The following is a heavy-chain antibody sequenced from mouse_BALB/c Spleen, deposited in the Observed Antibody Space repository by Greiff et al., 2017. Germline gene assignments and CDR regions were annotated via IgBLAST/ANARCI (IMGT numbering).Heavy chain of an antibody. CDR3: ASDSSGYSFAY. V-gene: IGHV5-9-4*01. J-gene: IGHJ3*01. Sequence: EVKVVESGGGLVKPGGSLKLSCAASGFTFSSYAMSWVRQSPEKRLEWVAEISSGGSYTYYPDTVTGRFTISRDNAKNTLYLEMSSLRSEDTAMYYCASDSSGYSFAYWGQGTLVTVSA. CDR2: ISSGGSYT. CDR1: GFTFSSYA. D-gene: IGHD3-1*01.